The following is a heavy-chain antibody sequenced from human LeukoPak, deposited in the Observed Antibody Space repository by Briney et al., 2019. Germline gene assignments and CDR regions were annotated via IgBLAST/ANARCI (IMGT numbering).Heavy chain of an antibody. D-gene: IGHD2-15*01. CDR3: AKSSDTAMVKGIVAVVAANYGMDV. J-gene: IGHJ6*02. CDR1: GFTFDDYA. Sequence: GGSLRLSCAASGFTFDDYAMHWVRQAPGKGLEWVSLISGDGGSTYYADSVKGRFTISRDNSKNSLYLQMNSLRTEDTALYYCAKSSDTAMVKGIVAVVAANYGMDVWGQGTTVTVSS. CDR2: ISGDGGST. V-gene: IGHV3-43*02.